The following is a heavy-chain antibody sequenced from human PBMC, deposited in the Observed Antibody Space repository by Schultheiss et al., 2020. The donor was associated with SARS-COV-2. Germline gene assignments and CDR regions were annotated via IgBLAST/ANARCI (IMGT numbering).Heavy chain of an antibody. Sequence: ASVKVSCKASGYTFTGYYMHWVRQAPGQGLEWMGWINPNSGGTNYAQKFQGRVTMTRDTSTSTAYMELRSLRSDDTAVYYCARDGVMVGATSYYYYGMDVWFQGTTVTVSS. CDR2: INPNSGGT. D-gene: IGHD1-26*01. J-gene: IGHJ6*02. V-gene: IGHV1-2*02. CDR1: GYTFTGYY. CDR3: ARDGVMVGATSYYYYGMDV.